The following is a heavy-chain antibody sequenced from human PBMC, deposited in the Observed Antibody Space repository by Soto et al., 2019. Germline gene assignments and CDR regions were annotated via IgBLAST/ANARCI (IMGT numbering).Heavy chain of an antibody. D-gene: IGHD4-17*01. CDR1: GGTFSSYA. CDR2: IIPIFGTA. V-gene: IGHV1-69*13. J-gene: IGHJ4*02. Sequence: SVKVSCKASGGTFSSYAISWVRQAPGQGLEWMGGIIPIFGTANYAQKFQGRVTITADESTSTAYMELSSLRSEDTAVYYCARESTTVVTPWYFDYWRQGTLVTVSS. CDR3: ARESTTVVTPWYFDY.